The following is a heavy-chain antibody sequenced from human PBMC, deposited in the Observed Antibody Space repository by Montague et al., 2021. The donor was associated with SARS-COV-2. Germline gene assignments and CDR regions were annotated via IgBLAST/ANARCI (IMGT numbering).Heavy chain of an antibody. CDR1: GVSFSGYY. J-gene: IGHJ2*01. CDR2: INHSGRT. Sequence: SETLSLTCAVYGVSFSGYYWSWIRQAPGKGLEWIGEINHSGRTNYNPSLKSRVTISVDTSTNQFSLNLNSVTAADTAVYYCTRGPVFSNSWYSLPTLDQRPSRYFAPWGSGTLVIVSS. D-gene: IGHD6-13*01. CDR3: TRGPVFSNSWYSLPTLDQRPSRYFAP. V-gene: IGHV4-34*01.